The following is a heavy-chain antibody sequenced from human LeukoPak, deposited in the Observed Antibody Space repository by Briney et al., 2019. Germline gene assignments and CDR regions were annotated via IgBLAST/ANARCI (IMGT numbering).Heavy chain of an antibody. J-gene: IGHJ4*02. CDR1: GFTFSGYS. Sequence: GGSLRLSCAASGFTFSGYSMTWVRLAPGKGLEWVSYISGSGSATSYAGSVEGRFTISRDNAKNSLYLQMNSLRDEDTAVYYCARERIAMAGTGRYYFDYWGQGTLVAVSS. CDR2: ISGSGSAT. D-gene: IGHD6-19*01. CDR3: ARERIAMAGTGRYYFDY. V-gene: IGHV3-48*02.